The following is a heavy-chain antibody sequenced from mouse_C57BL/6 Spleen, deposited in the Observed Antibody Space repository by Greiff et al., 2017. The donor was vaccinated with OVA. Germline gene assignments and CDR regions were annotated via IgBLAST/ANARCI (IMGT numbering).Heavy chain of an antibody. CDR2: IDPSDSEN. CDR1: GYTFTSYW. J-gene: IGHJ2*01. V-gene: IGHV1-52*01. Sequence: QVQLQQPGAELVRPGSSVKLSCKASGYTFTSYWMHWVKQRPIQGLEWIGNIDPSDSENHYNQKFKDKATLTVDKSSSTAYMQLSSRTSEDSAVYYCARSYGSSYVGDYFDYWGQGTTLTVSS. CDR3: ARSYGSSYVGDYFDY. D-gene: IGHD1-1*01.